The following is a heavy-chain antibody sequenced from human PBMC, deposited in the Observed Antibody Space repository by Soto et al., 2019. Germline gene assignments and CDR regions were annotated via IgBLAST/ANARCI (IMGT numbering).Heavy chain of an antibody. CDR2: ISSSSSTI. J-gene: IGHJ3*02. CDR3: AKDLGGCSGGSCYSTTARSDAFDI. CDR1: GFTFSSYS. D-gene: IGHD2-15*01. V-gene: IGHV3-48*01. Sequence: GGSLRLSCAASGFTFSSYSMNWVRQAPGKGLEWVSYISSSSSTIYYADSVKGRFTISRDNAKNSLYLQMNSLRAEDTAVYYCAKDLGGCSGGSCYSTTARSDAFDIWGQGTMVTVSS.